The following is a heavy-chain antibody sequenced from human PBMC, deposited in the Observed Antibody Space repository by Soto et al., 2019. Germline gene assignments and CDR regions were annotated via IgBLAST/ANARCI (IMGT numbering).Heavy chain of an antibody. CDR3: ARTMYCDPATPAKPAFDY. D-gene: IGHD2-8*02. J-gene: IGHJ4*02. Sequence: QVQLQQWGAGLLKPSETLSLTCGVHGGSFTHYYWSWIRQPPGKGVEWIGEINHGQSANYNPTLKDRVTISVHTSKKQVSLNMTSDSATDTAVYYCARTMYCDPATPAKPAFDYWGQGSLVTVAS. V-gene: IGHV4-34*01. CDR2: INHGQSA. CDR1: GGSFTHYY.